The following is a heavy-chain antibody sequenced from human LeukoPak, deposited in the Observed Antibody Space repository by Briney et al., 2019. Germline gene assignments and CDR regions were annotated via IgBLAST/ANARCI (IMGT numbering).Heavy chain of an antibody. CDR1: GFTFSSYA. CDR3: DGYSYGGDY. J-gene: IGHJ4*02. CDR2: ISGSGGST. V-gene: IGHV3-23*01. Sequence: GGSLRLSCAASGFTFSSYAMSWVRQPPGKGLEWVSAISGSGGSTYYAYSVKGRFTISRDNSKDQLYLQMNSLRAEDTAVYYCDGYSYGGDYWGQGTLVTVSS. D-gene: IGHD5-18*01.